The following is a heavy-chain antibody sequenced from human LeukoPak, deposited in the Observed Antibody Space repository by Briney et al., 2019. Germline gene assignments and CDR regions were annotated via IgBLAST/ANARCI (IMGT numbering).Heavy chain of an antibody. CDR2: ISGSGGST. CDR1: GFTFSCYA. Sequence: PGGSLRLSCAASGFTFSCYAMRWVRQAPGKGLEWVSAISGSGGSTYYADSVKGRFTISRDNSKNTLYLQMNSLRAEDTAVYYCAKGSGGSVGDFDYWGQGTLVTVSS. V-gene: IGHV3-23*01. D-gene: IGHD2-15*01. J-gene: IGHJ4*02. CDR3: AKGSGGSVGDFDY.